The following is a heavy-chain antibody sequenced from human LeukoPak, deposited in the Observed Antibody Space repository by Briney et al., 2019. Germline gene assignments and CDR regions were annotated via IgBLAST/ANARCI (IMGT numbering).Heavy chain of an antibody. CDR1: GFTFSSYA. J-gene: IGHJ4*02. CDR2: IYSGGST. D-gene: IGHD1-26*01. CDR3: ARDSGGELLGY. V-gene: IGHV3-53*01. Sequence: PGGSLRLSCAASGFTFSSYAMSWVRQAPGKGLEWASVIYSGGSTYYADSVKGRFTISRDNSKNTLYLQMNSLRAEDTAVYYCARDSGGELLGYWGQGTLVTVSS.